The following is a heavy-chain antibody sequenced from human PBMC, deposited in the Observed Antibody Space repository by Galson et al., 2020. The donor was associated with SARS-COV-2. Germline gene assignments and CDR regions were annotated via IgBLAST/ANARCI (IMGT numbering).Heavy chain of an antibody. CDR1: GFTFSTSY. CDR2: IGGSSDVI. J-gene: IGHJ4*02. D-gene: IGHD6-19*01. V-gene: IGHV3-48*02. Sequence: GGSLRLSCAASGFTFSTSYMSWVRQAPGKGLEWLSYIGGSSDVIKYADSVKGRFTISRDNAKNLLYLKMNSLRDEDTAVYYCAGWYIRFWGQGTLVTVSS. CDR3: AGWYIRF.